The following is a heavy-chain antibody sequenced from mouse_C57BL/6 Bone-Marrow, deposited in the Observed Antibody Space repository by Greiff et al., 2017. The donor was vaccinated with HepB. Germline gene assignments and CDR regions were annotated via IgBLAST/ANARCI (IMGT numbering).Heavy chain of an antibody. Sequence: QVHVKQSGAELARPGASVKLSCKASGYTFTSYGISWVKQRTGQGLEWIGEIYPRSGNTYYNEKFKGKATLTADKSSSTAYMELRSLTSEDSAVYFCARHSNYGYWGQGTTLTVSA. D-gene: IGHD2-5*01. V-gene: IGHV1-81*01. CDR3: ARHSNYGY. CDR2: IYPRSGNT. J-gene: IGHJ2*01. CDR1: GYTFTSYG.